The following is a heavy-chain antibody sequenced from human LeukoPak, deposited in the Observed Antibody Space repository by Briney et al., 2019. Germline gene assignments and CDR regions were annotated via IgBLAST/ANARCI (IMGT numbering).Heavy chain of an antibody. CDR2: IYHSGST. CDR1: GYSISSGYY. CDR3: ARGSAITMIVVVITKRSLGAFDI. D-gene: IGHD3-22*01. V-gene: IGHV4-38-2*02. J-gene: IGHJ3*02. Sequence: SETLSLTCTVSGYSISSGYYWGWIRQPPGKGLEWIGSIYHSGSTYYNPSLKSRVTISVDTSKNQFSLKLSSVTAADTAVYYCARGSAITMIVVVITKRSLGAFDIWGQGTMVTVSS.